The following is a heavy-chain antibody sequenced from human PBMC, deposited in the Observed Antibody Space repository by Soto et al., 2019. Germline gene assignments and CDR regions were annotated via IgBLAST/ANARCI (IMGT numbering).Heavy chain of an antibody. CDR3: ARARLYCSSTSCPYYYYGMDV. CDR2: IGTAGDP. D-gene: IGHD2-2*01. J-gene: IGHJ6*02. V-gene: IGHV3-13*05. CDR1: GFTFSSYD. Sequence: GGSLRLSCAASGFTFSSYDMHWVRQATGKGLEWVSAIGTAGDPYYPGSVKGRFTISRENAENSLYLQMNSLRAGDTAVYYCARARLYCSSTSCPYYYYGMDVWGQGTTVTVSS.